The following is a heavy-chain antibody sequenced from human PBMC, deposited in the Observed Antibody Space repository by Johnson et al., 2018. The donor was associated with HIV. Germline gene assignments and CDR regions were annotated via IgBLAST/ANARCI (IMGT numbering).Heavy chain of an antibody. V-gene: IGHV3-53*01. J-gene: IGHJ3*02. CDR2: ISSAGST. CDR1: GFTVSSNY. Sequence: VQLVESGGGLIQPGGSLRLSCAASGFTVSSNYMSWVRQAPGKGLEWVSVISSAGSTYYADSVKGRFTISRDNSKNTLYLQMNSLRAEDTALYYCARGINTVTTSGDAFDIWGQGTMVTVSS. CDR3: ARGINTVTTSGDAFDI. D-gene: IGHD4-11*01.